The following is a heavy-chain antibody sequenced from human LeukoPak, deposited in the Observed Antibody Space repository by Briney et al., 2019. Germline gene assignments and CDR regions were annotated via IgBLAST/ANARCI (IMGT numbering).Heavy chain of an antibody. CDR1: GGSISSGGYY. J-gene: IGHJ4*02. CDR2: IYYSGST. V-gene: IGHV4-39*01. D-gene: IGHD1-26*01. Sequence: SETLSLTCTVSGGSISSGGYYWGWIRQPPGKGLEWIGSIYYSGSTYYNPSLKSRVTISVDTSKNQFSLKLSSVTAADTAVYYCARQVGATYLDDYWGQGTLVTVSS. CDR3: ARQVGATYLDDY.